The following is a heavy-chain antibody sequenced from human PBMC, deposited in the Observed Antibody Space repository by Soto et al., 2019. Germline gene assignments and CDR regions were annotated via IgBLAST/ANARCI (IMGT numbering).Heavy chain of an antibody. J-gene: IGHJ4*02. V-gene: IGHV1-46*01. CDR2: INPSGGST. CDR3: ATSRRYCSSGSCYPSKY. D-gene: IGHD2-15*01. CDR1: GYTFTSFY. Sequence: QVQLVQSGAEVKKPGASVKVSCEASGYTFTSFYMHWVRQAPGQGLEWLGIINPSGGSTSYAQKFKGRVTMTWDTSTRTVYMELSSLRSEDTAIYYCATSRRYCSSGSCYPSKYWGQGTLVTVSS.